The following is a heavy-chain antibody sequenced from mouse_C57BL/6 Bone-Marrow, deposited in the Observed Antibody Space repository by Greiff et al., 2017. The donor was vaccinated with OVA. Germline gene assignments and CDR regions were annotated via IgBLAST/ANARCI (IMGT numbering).Heavy chain of an antibody. CDR2: IDSSDSYT. CDR1: GYTFTSYW. CDR3: ARRVVPLYWYFDV. J-gene: IGHJ1*03. V-gene: IGHV1-69*01. Sequence: VQGVESGAELVMPGASVKLSCKASGYTFTSYWMHWVKQRPGQGLEWIGEIDSSDSYTNYNQKFKGKSTLTVDKSSSTAYMQLSSLTSEDSAVYYCARRVVPLYWYFDVWGTGTTVTVSS. D-gene: IGHD1-1*01.